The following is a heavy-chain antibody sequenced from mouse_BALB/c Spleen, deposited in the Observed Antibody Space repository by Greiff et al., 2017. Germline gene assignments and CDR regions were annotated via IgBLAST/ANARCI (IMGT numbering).Heavy chain of an antibody. CDR1: GYSITSGYY. CDR2: ISYDGSN. V-gene: IGHV3-6*02. D-gene: IGHD1-2*01. J-gene: IGHJ4*01. Sequence: DVKLQESGPGLVKPSQSLSLTCSVTGYSITSGYYWNWIRQFPGNKLEWMGYISYDGSNNYNPSLKNRISITRDTSKNQFFLKLNSVTTEDTATYYCATGDYYGYYYAMDYWGQGTSVTVSS. CDR3: ATGDYYGYYYAMDY.